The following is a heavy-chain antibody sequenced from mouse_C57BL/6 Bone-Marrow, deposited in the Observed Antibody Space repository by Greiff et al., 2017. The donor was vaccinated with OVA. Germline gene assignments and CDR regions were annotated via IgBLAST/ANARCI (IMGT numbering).Heavy chain of an antibody. CDR1: GYAFSSSW. CDR2: IYPGDGDT. V-gene: IGHV1-82*01. D-gene: IGHD2-3*01. J-gene: IGHJ4*01. Sequence: VQLQQSGPELVKPGASVKISCKASGYAFSSSWMNWVKQRPGKGLEWIGRIYPGDGDTKYNGKFKGKATLTADKSSSTAYMQLSSLTSEDSAVYFCARGLLQAMDYWGQGTSVTVSS. CDR3: ARGLLQAMDY.